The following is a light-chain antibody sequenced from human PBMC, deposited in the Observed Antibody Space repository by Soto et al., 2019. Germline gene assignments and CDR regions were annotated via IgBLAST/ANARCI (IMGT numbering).Light chain of an antibody. Sequence: IQMTQSPSSLSASVGDRVTITCRASQGIRNDLFWYQQKPGKAPKLLIYAASSLQTGVPSRFSGSGSGTEFTLTISSLQPDDFATYYCQQYNSYSWTFGQGTKVDIK. J-gene: IGKJ1*01. CDR3: QQYNSYSWT. CDR2: AAS. CDR1: QGIRND. V-gene: IGKV1-17*01.